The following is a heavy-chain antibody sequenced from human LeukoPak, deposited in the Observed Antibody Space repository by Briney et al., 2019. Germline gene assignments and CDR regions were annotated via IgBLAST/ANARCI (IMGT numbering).Heavy chain of an antibody. D-gene: IGHD1-7*01. CDR1: GYSFINYW. Sequence: GESLKISCKGSGYSFINYWIGWVRQMPGNGLEWMGIIYPGDSDTRYSPSFQGQVTISADKSISTAYLQWSSLKASDTAMYYCARQYNWNYAKLDYWGQGTLVTVSS. J-gene: IGHJ4*02. V-gene: IGHV5-51*01. CDR3: ARQYNWNYAKLDY. CDR2: IYPGDSDT.